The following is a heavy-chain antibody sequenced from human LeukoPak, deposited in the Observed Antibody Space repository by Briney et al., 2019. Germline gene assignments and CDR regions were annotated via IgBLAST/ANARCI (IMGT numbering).Heavy chain of an antibody. Sequence: GGSLRLSCAVSGITLSNYGMRWVRQAPGKGLDWVAGITDNGRTTYSDAVKSRFTISRGNPKNTLYLQMNSLRAEDTAVYFCAKRGFVIRVILVGFHKEAYYFDSWGQGALVTVSS. D-gene: IGHD3-22*01. V-gene: IGHV3-23*01. CDR1: GITLSNYG. CDR2: ITDNGRT. CDR3: AKRGFVIRVILVGFHKEAYYFDS. J-gene: IGHJ4*02.